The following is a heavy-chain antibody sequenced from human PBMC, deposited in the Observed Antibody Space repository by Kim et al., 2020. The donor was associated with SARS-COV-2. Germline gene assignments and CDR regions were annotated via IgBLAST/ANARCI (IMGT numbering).Heavy chain of an antibody. V-gene: IGHV3-15*01. CDR3: TTGYSSSWSGGAFDI. J-gene: IGHJ3*02. D-gene: IGHD6-13*01. Sequence: APVKDRFTICRDNSKNTLYLQMNSLKTEDAAVYYCTTGYSSSWSGGAFDIWGQETMVTVSS.